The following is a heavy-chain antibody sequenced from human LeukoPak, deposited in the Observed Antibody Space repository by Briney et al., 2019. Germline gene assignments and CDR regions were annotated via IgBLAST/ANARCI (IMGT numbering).Heavy chain of an antibody. J-gene: IGHJ6*03. Sequence: SETLSLTCTVSGYSIRSGFYWGWIRQPPGKGLEWIGTIYYSGSTYYNPSLTSRVTISVDTSKNQFSLKLSSVTAADTAVYYCARHKDYYYSYMDVWGKGTTVTISS. CDR1: GYSIRSGFY. CDR2: IYYSGST. CDR3: ARHKDYYYSYMDV. V-gene: IGHV4-38-2*02.